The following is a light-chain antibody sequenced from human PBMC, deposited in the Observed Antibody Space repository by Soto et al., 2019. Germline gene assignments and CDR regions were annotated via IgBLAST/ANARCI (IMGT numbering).Light chain of an antibody. CDR3: CSYAGSSTFV. CDR1: SSEVGSYNL. J-gene: IGLJ1*01. Sequence: QSVLTQPASVSWSPGQSITISCTGSSSEVGSYNLVSWYQQHPSKAPKLMIYEVSKRPSGVSNRFSGSKSGNTASLTISGLQAEDEADYYCCSYAGSSTFVFGTGTKVTVL. CDR2: EVS. V-gene: IGLV2-23*02.